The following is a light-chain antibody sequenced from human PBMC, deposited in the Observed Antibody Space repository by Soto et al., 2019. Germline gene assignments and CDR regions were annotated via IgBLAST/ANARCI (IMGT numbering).Light chain of an antibody. Sequence: QSVVTQPPSASGSPGQSVTICWTRTRSDVGGYDYVSWYQQHPGKAPKLMIYEVTIRPSGVSDRFSGSKSGNTASLTVSGLQAGDEADYYCSSYTGGNPSYVFGTGTKVTVL. CDR3: SSYTGGNPSYV. V-gene: IGLV2-8*01. J-gene: IGLJ1*01. CDR1: RSDVGGYDY. CDR2: EVT.